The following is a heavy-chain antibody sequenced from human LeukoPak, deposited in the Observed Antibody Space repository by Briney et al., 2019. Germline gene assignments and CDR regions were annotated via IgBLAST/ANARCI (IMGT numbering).Heavy chain of an antibody. J-gene: IGHJ4*02. CDR1: GFTVSSNY. Sequence: GGSLRLSCAVSGFTVSSNYMSWVRQAPGKGLEWVSVIYSGGSTFYADSVKGRFTISRDNSKNTLYLQMNSLRAEDTAVYYYAREVHLDYWGQGTLVTVSS. V-gene: IGHV3-66*02. CDR3: AREVHLDY. CDR2: IYSGGST.